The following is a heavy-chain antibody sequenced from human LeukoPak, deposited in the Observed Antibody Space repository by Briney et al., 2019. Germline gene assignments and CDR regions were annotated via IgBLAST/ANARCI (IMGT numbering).Heavy chain of an antibody. V-gene: IGHV4-59*01. CDR2: IYYSGST. Sequence: SETLSLTCTVSGGSISSYYWSWIRQPPGKGLEWIGYIYYSGSTNYNPSLKSRVTISVDTSENQFSLKLSSVTAADTAVYYCARAALLWFGEGTRSAFDIWGQGTMVTVSS. CDR3: ARAALLWFGEGTRSAFDI. D-gene: IGHD3-10*01. J-gene: IGHJ3*02. CDR1: GGSISSYY.